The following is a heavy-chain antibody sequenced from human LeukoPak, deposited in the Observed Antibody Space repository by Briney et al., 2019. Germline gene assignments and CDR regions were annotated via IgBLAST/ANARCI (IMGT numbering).Heavy chain of an antibody. CDR3: ARELRYFDTGDFDY. Sequence: GASVKVSCKASGYTFTGYYMHWVRQAPGQGLEWMGWINPNSGGTNYAQKLQGRVTMTTDTSTSTAYMELRSLRSDDTAVYYCARELRYFDTGDFDYWGQGTLVTVSS. CDR2: INPNSGGT. J-gene: IGHJ4*02. CDR1: GYTFTGYY. D-gene: IGHD3-9*01. V-gene: IGHV1-2*02.